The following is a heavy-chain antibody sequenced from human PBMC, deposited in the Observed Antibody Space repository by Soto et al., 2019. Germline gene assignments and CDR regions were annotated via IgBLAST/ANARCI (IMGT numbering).Heavy chain of an antibody. D-gene: IGHD6-19*01. CDR1: GGAFSGYY. CDR2: INHSGST. Sequence: SETLSPTCAVYGGAFSGYYWGGIRQPPGKGLEWIGEINHSGSTNYNPSLKSRVTISVDTSKNQFSLKLSSVTAADTAVYYCARGGYIAVAVPYYYYMDVWGKGTTVTV. J-gene: IGHJ6*03. V-gene: IGHV4-34*01. CDR3: ARGGYIAVAVPYYYYMDV.